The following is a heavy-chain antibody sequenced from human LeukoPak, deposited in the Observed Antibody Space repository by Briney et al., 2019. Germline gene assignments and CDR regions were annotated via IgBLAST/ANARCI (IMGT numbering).Heavy chain of an antibody. CDR2: IYYSRST. CDR3: ARQNGMATKGFDY. Sequence: SSETLSLTCTVSGGSISSGGYHWSWIRQHPGKGLEWIGYIYYSRSTYYNPSLKSRVTISVDTSKNQFSLKLSSVTAADTAVYYCARQNGMATKGFDYWGQGTLVTVSS. D-gene: IGHD5-12*01. V-gene: IGHV4-31*03. J-gene: IGHJ4*02. CDR1: GGSISSGGYH.